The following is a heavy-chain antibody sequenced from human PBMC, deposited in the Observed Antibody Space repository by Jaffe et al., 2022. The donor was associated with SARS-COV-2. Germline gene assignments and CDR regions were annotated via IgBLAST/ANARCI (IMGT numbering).Heavy chain of an antibody. Sequence: QVQLVESGGGLVKPGGSLRLSCAASGFTFSDYYMTWIRQAPGKGLEWVSYISSSGGSIYYADSVKGRFTVSRDNAKNSVHLQMNSLRAEDTAVYYCARDGQYSSRWYTHWGQGALVTVSS. V-gene: IGHV3-11*01. CDR1: GFTFSDYY. J-gene: IGHJ4*02. CDR3: ARDGQYSSRWYTH. CDR2: ISSSGGSI. D-gene: IGHD6-13*01.